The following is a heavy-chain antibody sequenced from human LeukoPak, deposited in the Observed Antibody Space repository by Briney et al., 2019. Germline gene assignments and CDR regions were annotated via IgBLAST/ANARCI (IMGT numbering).Heavy chain of an antibody. D-gene: IGHD6-19*01. Sequence: GGSLRLSCTASGFTFSDYGIHWVRQPPGKGLEWVAIIWYDGSNKKYEDSVKGRFTISRDNSKNTLYLQMNSLRAEDTAVYYCARDTRYRGWYDYWGQGTLVTVSS. CDR2: IWYDGSNK. V-gene: IGHV3-33*01. J-gene: IGHJ4*02. CDR1: GFTFSDYG. CDR3: ARDTRYRGWYDY.